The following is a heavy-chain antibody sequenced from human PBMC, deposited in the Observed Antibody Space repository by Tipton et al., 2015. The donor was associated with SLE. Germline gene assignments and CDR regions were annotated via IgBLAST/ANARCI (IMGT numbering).Heavy chain of an antibody. CDR1: GDSISSKNW. CDR3: ARAPEGDSYYYGLDI. CDR2: IYHIGTT. Sequence: GLVKPSGTLTLTCAVAGDSISSKNWWSWVRQPPGKGLEWIGGIYHIGTTHYNPSLESRVTMSVDKSKNHFSLKLTSVTAADTAVYYCARAPEGDSYYYGLDIWGQGTTVTVSS. D-gene: IGHD2-21*02. V-gene: IGHV4-4*02. J-gene: IGHJ6*02.